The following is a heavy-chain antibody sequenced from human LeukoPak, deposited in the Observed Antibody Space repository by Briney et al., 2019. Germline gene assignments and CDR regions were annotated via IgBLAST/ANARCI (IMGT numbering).Heavy chain of an antibody. CDR1: GFTFSSYG. J-gene: IGHJ4*02. CDR3: AHSIAAARGYYFYY. Sequence: GGSLRLSCAASGFTFSSYGMHWVRQAPGKGLEWVAVISYDGSNKYYADSVKGRFTISRDNSKNTLYLQMTSLTAEDTAIYYCAHSIAAARGYYFYYWGQGTLVTVSS. D-gene: IGHD6-13*01. V-gene: IGHV3-30*03. CDR2: ISYDGSNK.